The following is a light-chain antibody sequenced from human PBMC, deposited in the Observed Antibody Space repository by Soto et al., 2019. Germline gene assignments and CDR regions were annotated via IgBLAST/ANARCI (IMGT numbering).Light chain of an antibody. J-gene: IGKJ1*01. CDR3: QQYNNRPPWT. Sequence: EIVMTQSPATLSVSPGERATLSCRASQSVSDNLAWYQQKPGQSPRLLIYGASTRAAGIPARFSGSGSGTGFTLTISSLESEDFAVYYCQQYNNRPPWTFGQGTKVEIK. V-gene: IGKV3-15*01. CDR1: QSVSDN. CDR2: GAS.